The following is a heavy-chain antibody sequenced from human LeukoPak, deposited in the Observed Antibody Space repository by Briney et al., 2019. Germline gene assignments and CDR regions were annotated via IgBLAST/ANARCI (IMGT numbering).Heavy chain of an antibody. CDR3: ARGARVVVPGIFAPNFYYYFYMDV. CDR1: GFTFSNAW. CDR2: ISTDATAI. V-gene: IGHV3-11*04. D-gene: IGHD2-2*01. J-gene: IGHJ6*03. Sequence: GGSLRLSCAASGFTFSNAWMTWIRQAPGKGLEWVAYISTDATAIYYADSVKGRFTISRDNAKNSLYLQMNSLRAEDTAVYYCARGARVVVPGIFAPNFYYYFYMDVWGKGTTVSVSS.